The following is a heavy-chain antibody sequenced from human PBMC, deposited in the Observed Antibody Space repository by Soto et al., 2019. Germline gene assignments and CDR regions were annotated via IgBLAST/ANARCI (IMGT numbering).Heavy chain of an antibody. D-gene: IGHD3-22*01. Sequence: ETLSLTCTVSGGSISSYYWSWIRQPPGKGLEWIGYIYYSGSTNYNPSLKSRVTISVDTSKNQFSLKLSSVTAADTAVYYCASNSVVPYYYYYMDVWGKGTTVTVSS. CDR1: GGSISSYY. CDR3: ASNSVVPYYYYYMDV. J-gene: IGHJ6*03. CDR2: IYYSGST. V-gene: IGHV4-59*08.